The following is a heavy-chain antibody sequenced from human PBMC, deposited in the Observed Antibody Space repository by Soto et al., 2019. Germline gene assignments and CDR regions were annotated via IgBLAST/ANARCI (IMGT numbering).Heavy chain of an antibody. J-gene: IGHJ4*02. CDR1: GGSISSCGYY. V-gene: IGHV4-31*03. D-gene: IGHD5-18*01. CDR2: IYYSGST. Sequence: SETLSLTCTVSGGSISSCGYYWSWIRQHPGKGLEWIGYIYYSGSTYYNPSLKSRVTISVDTSKNQFSLKLSSVTAADTAVYYCASDSYGSLGLDYWGQGTLVTVSS. CDR3: ASDSYGSLGLDY.